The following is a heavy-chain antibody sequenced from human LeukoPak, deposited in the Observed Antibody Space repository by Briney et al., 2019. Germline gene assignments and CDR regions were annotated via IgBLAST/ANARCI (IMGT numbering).Heavy chain of an antibody. J-gene: IGHJ4*02. CDR2: IYYSGST. CDR3: ARQAYSNYVGFDY. CDR1: GGSISSSSYY. V-gene: IGHV4-39*01. Sequence: PSETLSLTCTVSGGSISSSSYYWGWIRQPPGKGLEWIGSIYYSGSTYYNPSLKSRVTISVDTSKNQFPLKLSSVTAADTAVYYYARQAYSNYVGFDYWGQGTLVTVSS. D-gene: IGHD4-11*01.